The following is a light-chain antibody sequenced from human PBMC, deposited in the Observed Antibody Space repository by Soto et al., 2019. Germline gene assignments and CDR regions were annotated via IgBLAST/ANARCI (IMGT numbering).Light chain of an antibody. CDR3: QHYGSSPPIT. CDR2: DAS. V-gene: IGKV3-20*01. J-gene: IGKJ5*01. CDR1: QGVRGTS. Sequence: DIVLTQSPGTLSLSPGERATLSCRASQGVRGTSLAWYQQKPGQAPRLLIYDASSRATGIPDRFSGGGSGTDFTLTISRLEPEDFAVYYCQHYGSSPPITFGQGTRLEIK.